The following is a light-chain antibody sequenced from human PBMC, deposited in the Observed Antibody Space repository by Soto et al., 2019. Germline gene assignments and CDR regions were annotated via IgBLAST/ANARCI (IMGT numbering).Light chain of an antibody. CDR2: GAS. J-gene: IGKJ1*01. V-gene: IGKV3-15*01. Sequence: EIVLTQSPATLSSFPGDGATLSCRASQSVSSNLAWYQQKPGQAPRLLIYGASTRATGIPARFSGSGSGTEFTLTISSLQSEDFAVYYCQQYNNWPPGTFGQGTKVDI. CDR1: QSVSSN. CDR3: QQYNNWPPGT.